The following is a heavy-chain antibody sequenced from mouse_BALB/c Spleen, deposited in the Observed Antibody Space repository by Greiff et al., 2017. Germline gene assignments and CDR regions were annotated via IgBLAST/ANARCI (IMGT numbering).Heavy chain of an antibody. V-gene: IGHV5-6-4*01. CDR2: ISSGGSYT. Sequence: DVKLVESGGGLVKPGGSLKLSCAASGFTFSSYTMSWVRQTPEKRLEWVATISSGGSYTYYPDSVKGRFTISRDNAKNTLYLQMSSLKSEDTAMYYCTRDQETFAYWGQGTLVTVSA. D-gene: IGHD3-2*02. J-gene: IGHJ3*01. CDR3: TRDQETFAY. CDR1: GFTFSSYT.